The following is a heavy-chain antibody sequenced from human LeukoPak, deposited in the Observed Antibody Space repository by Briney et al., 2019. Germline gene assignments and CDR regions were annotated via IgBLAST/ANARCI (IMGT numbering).Heavy chain of an antibody. CDR3: ARRIQLWSVSFHFDY. D-gene: IGHD5-18*01. V-gene: IGHV3-30*04. Sequence: GGSLRLSCAASGFTFSSYAMHWVRQAPGKGLEWVAVISHDGSNKYYADSVKGRFTISRDNSKNTLYLQMNSLRAEDTAVYYCARRIQLWSVSFHFDYWGQGTLVTVSS. J-gene: IGHJ4*02. CDR1: GFTFSSYA. CDR2: ISHDGSNK.